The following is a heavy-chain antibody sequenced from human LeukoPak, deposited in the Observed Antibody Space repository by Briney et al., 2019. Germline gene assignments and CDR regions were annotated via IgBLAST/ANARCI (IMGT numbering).Heavy chain of an antibody. Sequence: GGSLRLSCAASGFNFIDSVIHWVRQAPGRGPEWVAVVSADGSHKQYADSVKGRFTISRDNSKNTLYLQLNSLRSEDTAVYYCAKGGVSDIGSWYGDYFDYWGQGTLVTVSS. CDR1: GFNFIDSV. CDR3: AKGGVSDIGSWYGDYFDY. CDR2: VSADGSHK. J-gene: IGHJ4*02. D-gene: IGHD6-13*01. V-gene: IGHV3-30*18.